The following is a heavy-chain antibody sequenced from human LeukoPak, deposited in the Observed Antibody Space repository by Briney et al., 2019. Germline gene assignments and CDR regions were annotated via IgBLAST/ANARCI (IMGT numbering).Heavy chain of an antibody. CDR1: GFTFSSYW. CDR2: IKQDGSEK. V-gene: IGHV3-7*01. D-gene: IGHD6-19*01. CDR3: ARWGRPGMVSSDWYSRLSRNWFDP. Sequence: GGSLRLSCAASGFTFSSYWMSWVRQAPGKGLEWVANIKQDGSEKYYVDSVKGRFTISRDNAKKSLYLHMNSLGAEDTAVYYCARWGRPGMVSSDWYSRLSRNWFDPWGQGTLVTVSS. J-gene: IGHJ5*01.